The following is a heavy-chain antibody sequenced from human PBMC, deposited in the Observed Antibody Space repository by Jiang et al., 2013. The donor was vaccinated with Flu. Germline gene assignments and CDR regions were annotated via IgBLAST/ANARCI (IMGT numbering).Heavy chain of an antibody. D-gene: IGHD2-15*01. Sequence: GASVKVSCKASGYTFTSYAMHWVRQAPGQRLEWMGWINAGNGNTKYSQKFQGRVTITRDTSASTAYMELSSLRSEDTAVYYCARGDVVVVAAFFDYWGQGTLVTVSS. V-gene: IGHV1-3*01. CDR1: GYTFTSYA. J-gene: IGHJ4*02. CDR2: INAGNGNT. CDR3: ARGDVVVVAAFFDY.